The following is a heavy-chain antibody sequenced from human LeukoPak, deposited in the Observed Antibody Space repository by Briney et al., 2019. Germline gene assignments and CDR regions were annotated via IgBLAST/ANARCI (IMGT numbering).Heavy chain of an antibody. CDR2: IYYRGIS. D-gene: IGHD3-10*01. V-gene: IGHV4-59*12. Sequence: SETLSLTCTVSGASINTYYWSWIRQPPGKGLEWLGYIYYRGISNYNPSLKSRVTISVDTSKNQFSLKLSSVTAADTAVYYCAREETYDSGSYYIPNMHWYFDLWGRGTLVTVSS. CDR3: AREETYDSGSYYIPNMHWYFDL. CDR1: GASINTYY. J-gene: IGHJ2*01.